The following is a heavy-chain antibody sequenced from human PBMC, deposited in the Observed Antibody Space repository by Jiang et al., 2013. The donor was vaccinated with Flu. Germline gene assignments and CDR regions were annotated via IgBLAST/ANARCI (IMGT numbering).Heavy chain of an antibody. CDR2: IDPSDSYT. CDR3: ARLRGHNYYDSSDM. CDR1: GYSFTSYW. J-gene: IGHJ3*02. V-gene: IGHV5-10-1*01. D-gene: IGHD3-22*01. Sequence: GAEVKKPGESLRISCKDSGYSFTSYWISWVRQMPGRLEWMGRIDPSDSYTNYSPSFQGHVTISADKSISTAYLQWSSLKASDTAMYYCARLRGHNYYDSSDMWGQGTMVTVSS.